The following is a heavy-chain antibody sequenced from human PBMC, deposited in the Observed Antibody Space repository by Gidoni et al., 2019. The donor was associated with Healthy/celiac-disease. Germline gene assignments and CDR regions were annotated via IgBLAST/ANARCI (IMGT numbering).Heavy chain of an antibody. CDR2: IYNSGST. D-gene: IGHD3-3*01. V-gene: IGHV4-61*02. CDR1: GGSISRGSYY. J-gene: IGHJ4*02. Sequence: QVQLQESVPGLLKPSQTLSLTCTVSGGSISRGSYYWIWIRQPAGKGLEWIGRIYNSGSTNYNPALKSRVTISVDTSKNQFSLKLSSVTAADTAVYYCARDYYDFWSGSNYFDYWGQGTLVTVSS. CDR3: ARDYYDFWSGSNYFDY.